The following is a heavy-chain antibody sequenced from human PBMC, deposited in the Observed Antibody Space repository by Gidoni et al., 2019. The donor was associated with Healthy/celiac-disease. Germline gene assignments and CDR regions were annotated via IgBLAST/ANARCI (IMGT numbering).Heavy chain of an antibody. CDR3: AIEVRWNDVIYY. Sequence: QVQLVQSGAEVEKPGASVQVSCKASGYTFTSYYMNWVRQAPVQGLEWMGIINPSCCITSYAPKFQGIVTMTSDTSTSTVYMELSSLRSEDPAVYYCAIEVRWNDVIYYWGQGTLVTVSS. CDR1: GYTFTSYY. D-gene: IGHD1-1*01. V-gene: IGHV1-46*01. J-gene: IGHJ4*02. CDR2: INPSCCIT.